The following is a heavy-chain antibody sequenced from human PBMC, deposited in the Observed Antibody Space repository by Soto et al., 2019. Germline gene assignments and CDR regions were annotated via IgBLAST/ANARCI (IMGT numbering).Heavy chain of an antibody. Sequence: PGGSLRLSCAASGFTFSSYGMHWVRQAPGKGLEWVAVISYDGSNKYYADSVKGRFTISRDNSKNTLYLQMNSLRAEDTAVYYCAKDLITMVRGVIIHYYYYGMDVWGQGTTVTVSS. CDR3: AKDLITMVRGVIIHYYYYGMDV. CDR1: GFTFSSYG. V-gene: IGHV3-30*18. CDR2: ISYDGSNK. D-gene: IGHD3-10*01. J-gene: IGHJ6*02.